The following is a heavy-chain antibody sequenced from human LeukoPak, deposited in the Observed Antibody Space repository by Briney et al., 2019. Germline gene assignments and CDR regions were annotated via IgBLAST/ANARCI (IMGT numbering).Heavy chain of an antibody. D-gene: IGHD3-10*01. Sequence: GGSLRLSCAASGFTFSSYSMNWVRQAPGKGLEWVSSISTSSSYIYYADSVKGRFTISGDNSKNTLYLQMNSLRAEDTAVYYCARDHGSGSYFVYWGQGTLVTVSS. J-gene: IGHJ4*02. CDR1: GFTFSSYS. CDR2: ISTSSSYI. V-gene: IGHV3-21*04. CDR3: ARDHGSGSYFVY.